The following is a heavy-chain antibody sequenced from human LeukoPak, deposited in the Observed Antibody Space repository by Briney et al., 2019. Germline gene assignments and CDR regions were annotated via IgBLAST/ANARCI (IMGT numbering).Heavy chain of an antibody. D-gene: IGHD3-10*01. CDR3: AAAVGFGGDYGMDV. V-gene: IGHV3-7*03. CDR1: GFTFSSYW. Sequence: PGGSLRLSCAASGFTFSSYWMSWVRQAPGKGLEWVANIKQDGSEKYYVDSVKGRFTISRDNAKNSLYLQMNSLRAEDTAVYYCAAAVGFGGDYGMDVWGKGTTVTVSS. J-gene: IGHJ6*04. CDR2: IKQDGSEK.